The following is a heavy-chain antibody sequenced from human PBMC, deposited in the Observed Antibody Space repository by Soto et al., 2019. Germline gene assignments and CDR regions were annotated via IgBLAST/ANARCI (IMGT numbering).Heavy chain of an antibody. CDR3: ARGRSVTLFDN. Sequence: QVQLQESGPGLVKPSQTLSLTCTVSGGSISTGGYYWTWIRQHPGTGLEWIGYIYYSGSTYYNPSLKSRVTISVDTSKNQFSLKLSSVTAADTAVYYCARGRSVTLFDNWGQGNLVTVSS. J-gene: IGHJ4*02. V-gene: IGHV4-31*03. CDR2: IYYSGST. CDR1: GGSISTGGYY. D-gene: IGHD4-17*01.